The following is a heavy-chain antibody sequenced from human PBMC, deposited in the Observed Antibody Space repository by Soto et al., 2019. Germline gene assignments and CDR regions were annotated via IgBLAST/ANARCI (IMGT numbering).Heavy chain of an antibody. Sequence: GSGPTLVNPTQTLTLTCTFSGFSLSSSGAGVAWIRQPPGRAPEWLALLYWDDDKRYSPSLKTRLTITKDTSKNQVVLTLTNVDPVDTATYYCAHRPAAQNGYFRYHFDLWGQGTLVTVSS. D-gene: IGHD4-17*01. CDR2: LYWDDDK. CDR1: GFSLSSSGAG. V-gene: IGHV2-5*02. CDR3: AHRPAAQNGYFRYHFDL. J-gene: IGHJ4*02.